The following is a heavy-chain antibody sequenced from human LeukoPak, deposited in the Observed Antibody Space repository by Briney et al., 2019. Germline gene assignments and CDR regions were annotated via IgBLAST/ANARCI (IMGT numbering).Heavy chain of an antibody. D-gene: IGHD2-2*01. Sequence: SETLSLTCTVSGSISSYYWSWIRQPPGKGLAWIGYIYTSGTTNYNPSLKSRVTISVDTSKNQFSLDLSSVTAADSAVYYCARQKCTSASCLTKNAFDVWGQGTMVTVSS. CDR2: IYTSGTT. CDR1: GSISSYY. CDR3: ARQKCTSASCLTKNAFDV. V-gene: IGHV4-4*09. J-gene: IGHJ3*01.